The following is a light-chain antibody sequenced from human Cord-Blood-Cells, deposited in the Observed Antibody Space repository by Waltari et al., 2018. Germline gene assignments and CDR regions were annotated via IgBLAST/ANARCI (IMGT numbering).Light chain of an antibody. CDR1: SSDVGSYNL. J-gene: IGLJ3*02. CDR2: EGS. CDR3: CSYAGSSTWV. Sequence: QSALTQPASGSGSPGQSITISCTGTSSDVGSYNLVSWYQQNPGKTPQPMIYEGSKRPSGVSNRCSGSKSGNTASLTISGLQAEDEADYYCCSYAGSSTWVFGGGTKLTVL. V-gene: IGLV2-23*01.